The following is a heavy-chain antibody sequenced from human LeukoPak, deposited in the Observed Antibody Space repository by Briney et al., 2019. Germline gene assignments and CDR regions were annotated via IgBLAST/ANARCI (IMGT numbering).Heavy chain of an antibody. Sequence: PSETLSLTCTVSGGSISSYYWSWIRQPPGKGLEWIGSIYYSGSTYYNPSLKSRVTISVDTSKNQFSLKLSSVTAADTAVYYCARGYYDFWSGHFDYWGQGTLVTVSS. V-gene: IGHV4-59*05. CDR3: ARGYYDFWSGHFDY. CDR2: IYYSGST. J-gene: IGHJ4*02. CDR1: GGSISSYY. D-gene: IGHD3-3*01.